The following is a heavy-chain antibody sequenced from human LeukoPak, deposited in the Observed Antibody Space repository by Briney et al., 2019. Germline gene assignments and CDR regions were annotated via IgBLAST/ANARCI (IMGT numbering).Heavy chain of an antibody. CDR1: GGTFSSYA. J-gene: IGHJ4*02. Sequence: ASVNVSCKAPGGTFSSYAISWVRQAPGQGLEWVGGIIPIFGTANYAPKFQGRVTTTADDSTSTAYLELSSMRSADTAVYYCARDRPSLTGFDYWGQGTLVTVSS. CDR3: ARDRPSLTGFDY. D-gene: IGHD3-9*01. V-gene: IGHV1-69*13. CDR2: IIPIFGTA.